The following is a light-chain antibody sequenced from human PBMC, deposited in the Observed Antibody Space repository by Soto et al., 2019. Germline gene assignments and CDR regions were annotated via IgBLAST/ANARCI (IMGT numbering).Light chain of an antibody. J-gene: IGKJ2*01. CDR2: KAS. CDR3: QPYNSYSRT. V-gene: IGKV1-5*03. Sequence: DIHMTQSPSTLSASVGDRVTITCRASQSISSWLAWYQQKPGKAPKVLIYKASGLQSGVPSRFSGSGSGTEFTLTISSLQPDDFATYYCQPYNSYSRTFGQGTKLEIK. CDR1: QSISSW.